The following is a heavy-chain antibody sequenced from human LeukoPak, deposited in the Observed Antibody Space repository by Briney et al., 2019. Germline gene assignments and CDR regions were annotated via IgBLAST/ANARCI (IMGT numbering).Heavy chain of an antibody. Sequence: PSETLSLTCTVSGDSISSSNSYRGWIRQPPGKGLEWIGRIYSSGSSNYNPSLKSRVTMSVDMSKNQISLKLSSVTAADTAVYYCARALLVTTSGYFYYYMDVWGKGTTVSVSS. CDR3: ARALLVTTSGYFYYYMDV. J-gene: IGHJ6*03. CDR1: GDSISSSNSY. D-gene: IGHD2-8*02. V-gene: IGHV4-61*05. CDR2: IYSSGSS.